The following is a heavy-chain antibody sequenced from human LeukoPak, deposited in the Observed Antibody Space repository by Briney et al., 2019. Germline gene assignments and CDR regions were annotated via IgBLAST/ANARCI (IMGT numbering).Heavy chain of an antibody. CDR3: ARESIFGVIRYGMDV. CDR1: GGSISSGGYY. Sequence: SQTLSLTCTVSGGSISSGGYYWSWIRQHPGKGLEWIGYIYYSGSTYYNPSLKSRVTISVDTSKNQFSLKLSSVTAADTAVYYCARESIFGVIRYGMDVWGQGTTVTVSS. V-gene: IGHV4-31*03. D-gene: IGHD3-3*01. J-gene: IGHJ6*02. CDR2: IYYSGST.